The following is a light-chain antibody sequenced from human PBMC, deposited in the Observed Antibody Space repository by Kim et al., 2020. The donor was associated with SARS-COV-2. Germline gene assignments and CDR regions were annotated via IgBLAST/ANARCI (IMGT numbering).Light chain of an antibody. Sequence: QSVLTQPPSVSGAPGQRVTISCTGSSSNIGAGYDVHWYQQLPGTAPKLLIYGNNNRPSGVPDRFSGSKSATSASLAITGLQAEDEADYYCQSYDSSLSDSVFGGGTKLAVL. CDR2: GNN. V-gene: IGLV1-40*01. J-gene: IGLJ3*02. CDR3: QSYDSSLSDSV. CDR1: SSNIGAGYD.